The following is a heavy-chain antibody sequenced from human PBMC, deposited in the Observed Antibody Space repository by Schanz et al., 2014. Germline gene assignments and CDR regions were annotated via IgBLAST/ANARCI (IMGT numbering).Heavy chain of an antibody. Sequence: EVQLVESGGGLVKPGGSLRLSCEASGFTFNSYAMTWVRQAPGKGLEWVSSISHSGGSKYYADSVKGRFTISRDSGQNSLYLQMNSLSADDTAVFYCAKGMGYCSGGTCYDYYYYGLDVWGQGTTVTVSS. CDR1: GFTFNSYA. D-gene: IGHD2-15*01. J-gene: IGHJ6*02. V-gene: IGHV3-23*04. CDR2: ISHSGGSK. CDR3: AKGMGYCSGGTCYDYYYYGLDV.